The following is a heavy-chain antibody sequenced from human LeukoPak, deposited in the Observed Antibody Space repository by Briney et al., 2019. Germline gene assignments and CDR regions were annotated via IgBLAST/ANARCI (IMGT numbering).Heavy chain of an antibody. CDR1: GYSFSNYW. CDR2: IDPSDSYT. D-gene: IGHD2-2*01. CDR3: ARRVVTPAEGMDV. V-gene: IGHV5-10-1*01. J-gene: IGHJ6*02. Sequence: GESLEISRKASGYSFSNYWINWVRQMPGKGLEWVGRIDPSDSYTSYSSSLQGHVTISADKSISTAHLQWSSLKASDTAMYYCARRVVTPAEGMDVWGQGTTVTVSS.